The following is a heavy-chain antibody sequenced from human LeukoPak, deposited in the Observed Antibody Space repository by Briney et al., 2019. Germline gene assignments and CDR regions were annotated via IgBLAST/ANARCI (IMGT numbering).Heavy chain of an antibody. CDR3: ARRLFGVVTYYFDY. CDR1: GFTFSSYW. D-gene: IGHD3-3*01. Sequence: GGSLRLSCAAAGFTFSSYWMSWVRQAPGKGLEWVANIKQDGSEKYYVDSVKGRFTISRDNAKNSLYLQMNSLRAEDTAVYYCARRLFGVVTYYFDYWGQGTLVTVSS. J-gene: IGHJ4*02. V-gene: IGHV3-7*01. CDR2: IKQDGSEK.